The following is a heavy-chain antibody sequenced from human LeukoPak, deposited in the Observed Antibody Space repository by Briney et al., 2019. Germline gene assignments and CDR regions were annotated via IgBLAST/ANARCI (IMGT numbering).Heavy chain of an antibody. D-gene: IGHD5-12*01. CDR3: ARDEDIVATNFDY. Sequence: GGSLRLSCAASGFTFSSYSMNWVRQASGKGLEWVSSISSSSSYIYYADSVKGRFTISRDNAKNSLYLQMNSLRAEDTAVYYCARDEDIVATNFDYWGQGTLVTVSS. CDR1: GFTFSSYS. V-gene: IGHV3-21*01. CDR2: ISSSSSYI. J-gene: IGHJ4*02.